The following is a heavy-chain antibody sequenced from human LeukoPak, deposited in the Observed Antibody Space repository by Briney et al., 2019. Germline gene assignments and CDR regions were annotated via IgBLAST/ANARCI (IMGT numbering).Heavy chain of an antibody. CDR2: ISTSSSTI. Sequence: GGSLRLSCAASGFTFSSYGMHWVRQAPGKGLEWVSYISTSSSTIYYADSVKGRFTISRDNAKNSLYLQMNSLRAEDTAVYYCATSSPMIVVAFDYWGQGTLVTVSS. V-gene: IGHV3-48*01. CDR3: ATSSPMIVVAFDY. J-gene: IGHJ4*02. D-gene: IGHD3-22*01. CDR1: GFTFSSYG.